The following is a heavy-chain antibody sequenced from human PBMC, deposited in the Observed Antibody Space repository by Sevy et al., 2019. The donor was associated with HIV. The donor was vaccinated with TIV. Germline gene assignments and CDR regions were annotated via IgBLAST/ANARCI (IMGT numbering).Heavy chain of an antibody. D-gene: IGHD2-2*02. Sequence: GGSLRLSCAASGFTFSSDAMSWVRQAPGKGLEWVSAISGSGGSTYYADSVKGRFTISRDNSKNTLYLKMKSLRAEDTDIYYCAKFIVVPAAIEYYYYYYGMDVWGQGTTVTVSS. J-gene: IGHJ6*02. CDR2: ISGSGGST. CDR3: AKFIVVPAAIEYYYYYYGMDV. V-gene: IGHV3-23*01. CDR1: GFTFSSDA.